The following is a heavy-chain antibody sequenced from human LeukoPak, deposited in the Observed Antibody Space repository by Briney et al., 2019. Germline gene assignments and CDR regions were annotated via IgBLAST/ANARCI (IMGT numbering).Heavy chain of an antibody. CDR1: GFTFSSCG. Sequence: PGETLTLSCAASGFTFSSCGKHWVRHAPAQGLELVAVIWNYGSNKYYADSVKGRFTISRDNSKNTLYLQMNSLRAEDTAVYYCARDFTEYSYGLTPFDYWGQGTLVTVSS. V-gene: IGHV3-33*01. D-gene: IGHD5-18*01. CDR2: IWNYGSNK. CDR3: ARDFTEYSYGLTPFDY. J-gene: IGHJ4*02.